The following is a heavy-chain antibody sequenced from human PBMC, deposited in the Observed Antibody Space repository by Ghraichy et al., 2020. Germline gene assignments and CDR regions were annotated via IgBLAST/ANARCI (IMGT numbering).Heavy chain of an antibody. CDR2: ISGSGGST. J-gene: IGHJ4*02. CDR1: GFTFSSYA. V-gene: IGHV3-23*01. Sequence: GESLNISCAASGFTFSSYAMSWVRQAPGKGLEWVSAISGSGGSTYYADSVKGRFTISRDNSKNTLYLQMNSLRAEDTAVYYCAKARPMIGPGNRGDFDYWGQGTLVTVSS. D-gene: IGHD3-22*01. CDR3: AKARPMIGPGNRGDFDY.